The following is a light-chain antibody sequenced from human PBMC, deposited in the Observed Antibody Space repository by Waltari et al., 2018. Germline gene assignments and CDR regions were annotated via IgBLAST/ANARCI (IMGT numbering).Light chain of an antibody. V-gene: IGKV3-20*01. CDR3: QHYVNLPVT. CDR2: DAS. CDR1: QSVGKS. Sequence: EIVLTQSPGTLSLSPGERATLSCRASQSVGKSLAWYQQRPGQAPRLLIDDASTRATGTPGRFSGSWFGTDFSLAISSLEPEDFAVYFCQHYVNLPVTFGQGTKVEI. J-gene: IGKJ1*01.